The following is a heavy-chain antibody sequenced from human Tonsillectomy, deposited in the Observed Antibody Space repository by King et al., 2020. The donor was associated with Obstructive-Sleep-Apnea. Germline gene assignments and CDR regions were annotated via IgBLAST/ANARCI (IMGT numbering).Heavy chain of an antibody. CDR1: GGSFSDYY. CDR2: INHSGST. CDR3: ARGRGAADVNWFDP. J-gene: IGHJ5*02. V-gene: IGHV4-34*01. Sequence: HVQLQQWGAGLLKPSETLSLTCAVYGGSFSDYYWSWIRQPPGKGLEWIVEINHSGSTTYNPSLKSRVTLSVDMSKNQFSLKLTSVTAADTAVYYCARGRGAADVNWFDPWAREPWSPSPQ. D-gene: IGHD6-13*01.